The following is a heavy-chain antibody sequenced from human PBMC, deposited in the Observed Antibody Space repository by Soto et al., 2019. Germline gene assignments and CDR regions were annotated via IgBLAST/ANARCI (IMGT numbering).Heavy chain of an antibody. CDR1: GGSISSSSYY. V-gene: IGHV4-39*01. D-gene: IGHD3-3*01. J-gene: IGHJ5*02. Sequence: SETLSLTCTVSGGSISSSSYYWGWIRQPPGKGLEWIGSIYYSGSTYYNPSLKSRVTISVDTSKNQFSLKLSSVTAADTAVYYYARHPKAIFGVVENWFDPWGQGTLVTVSS. CDR3: ARHPKAIFGVVENWFDP. CDR2: IYYSGST.